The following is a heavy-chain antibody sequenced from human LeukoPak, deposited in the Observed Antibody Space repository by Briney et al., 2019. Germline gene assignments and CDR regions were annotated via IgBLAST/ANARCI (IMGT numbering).Heavy chain of an antibody. V-gene: IGHV4-59*08. CDR2: ICCSGNT. CDR1: GDSISSYY. J-gene: IGHJ2*01. CDR3: ARHPYCSSSSCRPYWYFDL. Sequence: PAETLSLTCTISGDSISSYYWSWIRQPPGKGLEWIAYICCSGNTNYNPSLKSRVTISVDTSKNQFSLKLSSVTAADTAVYFCARHPYCSSSSCRPYWYFDLWGRGTLVTVSS. D-gene: IGHD2-2*01.